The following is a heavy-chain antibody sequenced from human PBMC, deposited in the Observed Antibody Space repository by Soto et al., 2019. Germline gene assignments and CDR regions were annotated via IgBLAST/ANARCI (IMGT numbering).Heavy chain of an antibody. Sequence: QITLKESGPTLVKPTQTLTLTCTFSGFSRSTSGVGVGWIRQPPGKALEWLALIYWDDDKRYSSSLNSRLTITKDTSKNQVVLTMTNMDPVDTATYYCAHSRPPRLLDYWGQGTLVTVSS. J-gene: IGHJ4*02. CDR2: IYWDDDK. CDR3: AHSRPPRLLDY. CDR1: GFSRSTSGVG. V-gene: IGHV2-5*02. D-gene: IGHD6-6*01.